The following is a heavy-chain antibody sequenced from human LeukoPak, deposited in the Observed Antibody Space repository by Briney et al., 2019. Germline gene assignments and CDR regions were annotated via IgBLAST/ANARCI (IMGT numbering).Heavy chain of an antibody. CDR1: GFTFSTYW. CDR2: INSDGSST. Sequence: PGGSLRLSCAASGFTFSTYWMHWVRQAPGKGLVWVSRINSDGSSTSYADSVKGRFTISRDNAKNTPYLQMNSLRAEDMAVYYCARAGQHYGDYVEFWFDPWGQGTLVTVSS. V-gene: IGHV3-74*01. J-gene: IGHJ5*02. CDR3: ARAGQHYGDYVEFWFDP. D-gene: IGHD4-17*01.